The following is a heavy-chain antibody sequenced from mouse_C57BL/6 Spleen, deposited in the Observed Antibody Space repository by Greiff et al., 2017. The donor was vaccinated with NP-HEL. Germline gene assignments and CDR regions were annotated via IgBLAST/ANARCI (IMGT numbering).Heavy chain of an antibody. D-gene: IGHD4-1*01. CDR3: VRGTGAYYFDY. Sequence: EVMLVESGGGLVQPKGSLKLSCAASGFSFNTYAMNWVRQAPGKGLEWVARIRSKSNNYATYYADSVKDRFTISRDDSESMLYLQMNNLKTEDTAMYYCVRGTGAYYFDYWGQGTTLTVSS. CDR1: GFSFNTYA. J-gene: IGHJ2*01. V-gene: IGHV10-1*01. CDR2: IRSKSNNYAT.